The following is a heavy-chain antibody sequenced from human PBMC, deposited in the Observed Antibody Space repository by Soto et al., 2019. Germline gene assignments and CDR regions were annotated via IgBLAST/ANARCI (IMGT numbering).Heavy chain of an antibody. V-gene: IGHV3-15*01. CDR3: TTDRLWVRGDY. CDR2: IKSKTDGGTT. Sequence: EVQLVESGGGLVKPGGSLRLSCAASGFTFSNAWMSWVRQAPGKGLEWVGRIKSKTDGGTTDYAAPVKGRFTISRDDSKNTPYLQMNSLKTEDTAVYYCTTDRLWVRGDYWGQGTLVTVSS. J-gene: IGHJ4*02. CDR1: GFTFSNAW. D-gene: IGHD3-10*01.